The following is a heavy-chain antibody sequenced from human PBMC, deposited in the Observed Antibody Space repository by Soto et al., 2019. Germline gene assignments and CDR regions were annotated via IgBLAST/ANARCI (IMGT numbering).Heavy chain of an antibody. CDR2: INHSGST. D-gene: IGHD2-15*01. CDR3: APLSVSLSGPYGIHV. CDR1: GGSFSGYY. V-gene: IGHV4-34*01. Sequence: PSETLSLTCAVYGGSFSGYYWSWIRQPPGKGLEWIGEINHSGSTNYNPSLKSRVTISVDTSKNQFSVRLNSVTASDTAVYYCAPLSVSLSGPYGIHVWGQGTTVTV. J-gene: IGHJ6*02.